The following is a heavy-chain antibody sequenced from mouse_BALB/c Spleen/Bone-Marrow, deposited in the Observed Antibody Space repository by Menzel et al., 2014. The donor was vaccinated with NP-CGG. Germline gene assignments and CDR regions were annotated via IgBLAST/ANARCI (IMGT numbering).Heavy chain of an antibody. CDR2: IYPGDGDT. D-gene: IGHD2-3*01. V-gene: IGHV1-80*01. CDR1: GYAISSYW. CDR3: ARGRGWYLDY. Sequence: VQLQQSGAELVRPGSSVKISCTASGYAISSYWMNWVKQRPGQGLEWIGQIYPGDGDTNYNRKFKGKATLTADKSSSTAYMQISSLTSEDAAVYFCARGRGWYLDYWGQGTTLTVSS. J-gene: IGHJ2*01.